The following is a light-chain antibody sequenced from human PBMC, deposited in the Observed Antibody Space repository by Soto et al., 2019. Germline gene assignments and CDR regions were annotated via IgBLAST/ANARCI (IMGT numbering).Light chain of an antibody. V-gene: IGLV2-8*01. CDR3: TSYAGGNNV. CDR2: EVN. J-gene: IGLJ1*01. Sequence: QSALTQPPSASVSPGQSVTISCTGTSSDVGGYNYVSWYQQHPGKVPKLMVYEVNKRPSGVPDRFSGSKSGNTASLTVSGPQAEDEADYYCTSYAGGNNVFGTGTKLTVL. CDR1: SSDVGGYNY.